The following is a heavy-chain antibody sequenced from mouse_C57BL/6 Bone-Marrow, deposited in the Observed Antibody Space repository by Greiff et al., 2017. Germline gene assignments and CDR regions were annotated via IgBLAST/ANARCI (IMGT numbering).Heavy chain of an antibody. CDR1: GFSLTSYG. CDR3: ARTFAY. Sequence: VQLQQSGPGLVQPSQSLSITCTASGFSLTSYGVHWVRQSPGKGLEWLGVIWSGGSTDYNATFISRLGISKDNSTSQVFFKMNSLQADDTAIYYCARTFAYWGQGTLVTVSA. J-gene: IGHJ3*01. CDR2: IWSGGST. V-gene: IGHV2-2*01.